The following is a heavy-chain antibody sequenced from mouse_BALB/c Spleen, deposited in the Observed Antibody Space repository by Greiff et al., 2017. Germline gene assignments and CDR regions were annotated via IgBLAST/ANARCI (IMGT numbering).Heavy chain of an antibody. CDR3: ARGEAYYRHDGYAMDY. CDR2: INPSSGYT. J-gene: IGHJ4*01. CDR1: GYTFTSYT. V-gene: IGHV1-4*01. Sequence: QVHVKQSGAELARPGASVKMSCKASGYTFTSYTMHWVKQRPGQGLEWIGYINPSSGYTNYNQKFKDKATLTADKSSSTAYMQLSSLTSEDSAVYYCARGEAYYRHDGYAMDYWGQGTSVTVSS. D-gene: IGHD2-14*01.